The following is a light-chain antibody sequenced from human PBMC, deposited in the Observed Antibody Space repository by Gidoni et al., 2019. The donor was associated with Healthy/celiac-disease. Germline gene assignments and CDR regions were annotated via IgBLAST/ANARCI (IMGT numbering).Light chain of an antibody. Sequence: EIVMTQSPATLSVSPAERATLSCRAGQSVSSNLAWYLQKPGQAPRLLIYGTSTRATGIPARFSGGGSAAEFTLPISSLLSDDFAVYYYQQYNTWPPDTFGPGTKVDIK. V-gene: IGKV3-15*01. CDR3: QQYNTWPPDT. CDR1: QSVSSN. J-gene: IGKJ3*01. CDR2: GTS.